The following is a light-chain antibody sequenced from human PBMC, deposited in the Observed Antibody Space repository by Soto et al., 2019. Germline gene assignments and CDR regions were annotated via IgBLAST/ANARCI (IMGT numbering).Light chain of an antibody. V-gene: IGLV2-14*01. CDR3: SSFTSTSTRL. Sequence: QSVLTQPASVSGSPGQSIAISCTGSSSDIGIYKYVSWYQQHPGKVPKLIIYEVTNRPSGVSNRFSGSKSGNTASLTISGLQAEDEADYYCSSFTSTSTRLFGSGTKVTVL. J-gene: IGLJ1*01. CDR2: EVT. CDR1: SSDIGIYKY.